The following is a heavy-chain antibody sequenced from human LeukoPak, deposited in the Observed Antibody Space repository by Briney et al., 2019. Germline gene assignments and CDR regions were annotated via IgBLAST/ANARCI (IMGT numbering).Heavy chain of an antibody. CDR2: ISSSSSTI. Sequence: GGSLRLSCAASGFTFSSYSMNWVRQAPGKGLEWVSYISSSSSTIYYADSVKGRFTISRDNAKNSLYLQMNSLRAEDTAVYYCARDSAAGTDYFDYWGQGTLVTVSS. D-gene: IGHD6-13*01. CDR3: ARDSAAGTDYFDY. V-gene: IGHV3-48*04. J-gene: IGHJ4*02. CDR1: GFTFSSYS.